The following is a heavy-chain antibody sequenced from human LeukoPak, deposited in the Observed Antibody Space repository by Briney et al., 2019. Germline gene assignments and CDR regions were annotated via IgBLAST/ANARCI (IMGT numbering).Heavy chain of an antibody. CDR1: GGSFSGYY. D-gene: IGHD6-19*01. J-gene: IGHJ4*02. CDR3: ARNIAVADPWYFDY. V-gene: IGHV4-34*01. CDR2: INHSGST. Sequence: SETLSLTCAVSGGSFSGYYWSWIRQPPGKGLEWIGEINHSGSTNYNPSLKSRVTISVDTPKNQFSLKLSSVTAADTAVYYCARNIAVADPWYFDYWGQGTLVTVSS.